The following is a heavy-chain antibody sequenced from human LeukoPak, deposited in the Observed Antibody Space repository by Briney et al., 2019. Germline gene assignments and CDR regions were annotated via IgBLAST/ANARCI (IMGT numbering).Heavy chain of an antibody. CDR2: INHSGST. CDR3: ARLVGYYGSGTYRAFDC. D-gene: IGHD3-10*01. Sequence: SETLSLTCAVYGGSFSGYYWSWIRQPPGKGLEWIGGINHSGSTNYNPSLKSRVTISVDTSKNQFSLKLSSVTAADTAVYYCARLVGYYGSGTYRAFDCWGQGTLVTVSS. V-gene: IGHV4-34*01. J-gene: IGHJ4*02. CDR1: GGSFSGYY.